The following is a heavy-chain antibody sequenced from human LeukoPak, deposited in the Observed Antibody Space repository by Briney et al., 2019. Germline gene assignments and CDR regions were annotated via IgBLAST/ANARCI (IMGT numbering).Heavy chain of an antibody. D-gene: IGHD1-26*01. Sequence: PGGSLRLSCAASGFTFDDYALHWLRQAPGKGLEWVSLISGDGGSTYYADSVKGRFTISRDNSKNSLYLQMNSLRTEDTALYYCAKDIWDMGAYAQIADPWGQGTLVTVSS. J-gene: IGHJ5*02. CDR3: AKDIWDMGAYAQIADP. CDR2: ISGDGGST. V-gene: IGHV3-43*02. CDR1: GFTFDDYA.